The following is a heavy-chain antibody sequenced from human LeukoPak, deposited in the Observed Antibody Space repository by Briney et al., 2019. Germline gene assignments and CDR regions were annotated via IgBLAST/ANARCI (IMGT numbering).Heavy chain of an antibody. J-gene: IGHJ4*02. CDR2: IGDSGATT. V-gene: IGHV3-23*01. Sequence: PGGSLRLSCAVSGFTFSNYAMSWIRQAPGKGLEWVSAIGDSGATTYYADSVKGRFTISRDNSKNTPYLQMNSLRAEDTALYYCAKPRSAWSRDFDSWGQGTLVTVSS. CDR1: GFTFSNYA. CDR3: AKPRSAWSRDFDS. D-gene: IGHD6-19*01.